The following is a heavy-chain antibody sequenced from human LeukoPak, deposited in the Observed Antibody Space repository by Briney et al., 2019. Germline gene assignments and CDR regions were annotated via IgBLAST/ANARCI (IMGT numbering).Heavy chain of an antibody. D-gene: IGHD6-13*01. CDR1: GGSISSGDYY. J-gene: IGHJ4*02. CDR2: IYYSGST. V-gene: IGHV4-30-4*01. CDR3: ARVDIGAADPYYFDY. Sequence: PSQTLSLTCTVSGGSISSGDYYWSWIRQPPGKGLEWIGYIYYSGSTYYNPSLKSRVTISVDTSKNQFSLKLSSVTAADTAVYYCARVDIGAADPYYFDYWGQGTLDTVSS.